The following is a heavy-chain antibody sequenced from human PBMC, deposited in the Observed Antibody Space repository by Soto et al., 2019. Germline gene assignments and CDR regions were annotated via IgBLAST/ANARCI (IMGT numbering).Heavy chain of an antibody. J-gene: IGHJ4*02. V-gene: IGHV4-4*02. CDR1: GGSIGSSNW. CDR2: SYHSGST. CDR3: ARVAESHKRKYSGYGQSDY. D-gene: IGHD5-12*01. Sequence: QVQLQESGPGLVKPSGTLSLTCAVSGGSIGSSNWWSWFRQPPGNGLEGIGVSYHSGSTNYNPSLKRRVTISVHKPKNQFCLKLSSVTAADTAVYYCARVAESHKRKYSGYGQSDYWGKATLVTVSS.